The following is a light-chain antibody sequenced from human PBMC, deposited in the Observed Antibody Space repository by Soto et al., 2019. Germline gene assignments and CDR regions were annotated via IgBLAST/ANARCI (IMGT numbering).Light chain of an antibody. CDR2: WAS. V-gene: IGKV4-1*01. CDR3: QQYYTIPPT. Sequence: DIVMTQSPDSLAVSLGERATINCKSSQSVLHSSNNKNYLAWYQQKPGQPPKLLISWASTRESGVPDRFSASGSGTDFTLTISSLQAEDVAVYYCQQYYTIPPTFGLGTKVELK. J-gene: IGKJ1*01. CDR1: QSVLHSSNNKNY.